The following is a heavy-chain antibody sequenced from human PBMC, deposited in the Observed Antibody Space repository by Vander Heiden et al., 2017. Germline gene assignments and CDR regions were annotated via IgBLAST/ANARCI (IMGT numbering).Heavy chain of an antibody. CDR2: VSWNSGII. D-gene: IGHD3-22*01. Sequence: EVQLVESGGGLVQPGGSLRLSCAACGFPFDDYAMHWVRQVPGKGLEWVSGVSWNSGIIGYADSVKGRFTISRDNAKNSLYVQMNSLRAEDTALYYCARTKWLREGYFDYWGQGTLVTVSS. J-gene: IGHJ4*02. CDR3: ARTKWLREGYFDY. CDR1: GFPFDDYA. V-gene: IGHV3-9*01.